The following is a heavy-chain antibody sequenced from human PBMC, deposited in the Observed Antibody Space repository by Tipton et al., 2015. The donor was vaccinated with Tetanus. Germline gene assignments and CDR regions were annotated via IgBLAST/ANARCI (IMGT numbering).Heavy chain of an antibody. D-gene: IGHD3-16*02. V-gene: IGHV3-9*01. CDR2: ISWNSGSI. CDR1: GFTFDDYA. J-gene: IGHJ6*02. Sequence: SLRLSCAASGFTFDDYAMHWVRQAPGKGLEWVSGISWNSGSIGYADSVKGRFTISRDNAKNSLYLQMNSLRAEDTALYYCAKDIDYVWGSYRRYYYYGMDVWGQGTTVTVSS. CDR3: AKDIDYVWGSYRRYYYYGMDV.